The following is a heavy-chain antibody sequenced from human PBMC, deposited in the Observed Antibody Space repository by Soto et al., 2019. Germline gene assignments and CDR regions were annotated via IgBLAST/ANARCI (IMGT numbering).Heavy chain of an antibody. CDR3: ARDREAYYYYGMDV. V-gene: IGHV3-33*01. CDR1: GFTFSSYG. Sequence: QVQLVESGGGVVQPGRSLRLSCAASGFTFSSYGMHWVRQAPGKGLEWVAVIWYDGSNKYYADSVKGRFTISRDNSKNTRYLQMNSLRAEDTAVYYCARDREAYYYYGMDVWGQGTTVTVSS. J-gene: IGHJ6*02. CDR2: IWYDGSNK.